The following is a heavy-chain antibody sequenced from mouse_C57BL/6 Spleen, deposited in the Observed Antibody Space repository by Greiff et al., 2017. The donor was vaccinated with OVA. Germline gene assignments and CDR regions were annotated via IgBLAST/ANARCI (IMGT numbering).Heavy chain of an antibody. J-gene: IGHJ2*01. D-gene: IGHD1-1*01. V-gene: IGHV1-55*01. CDR3: ASARITRGPHVDY. CDR1: GYTFTSYW. CDR2: IYPGSGST. Sequence: QVQLQQPGAELVKPGASVKMSCKASGYTFTSYWITWVKQRPGKGLEWIGDIYPGSGSTSYYEKFKSQVTLTVDTSSSTAYMPLSSLTSEDSAVYNGASARITRGPHVDYWGQGTTLTVAS.